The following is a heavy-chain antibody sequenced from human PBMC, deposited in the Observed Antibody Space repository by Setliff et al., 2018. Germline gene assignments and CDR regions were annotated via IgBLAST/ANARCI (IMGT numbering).Heavy chain of an antibody. V-gene: IGHV3-48*01. CDR2: ISSGSNSI. J-gene: IGHJ6*03. CDR3: AKSGGDHCCPLYHPYYMDV. CDR1: GFTFSIYS. D-gene: IGHD2-21*02. Sequence: QPGGSLRLSCAASGFTFSIYSMNWVRQAPGKGLEWIAYISSGSNSIYHADSVMGRFTISRDNARNSLYLQMNRLGPEDTAVYYCAKSGGDHCCPLYHPYYMDVWGTGTTVTVSS.